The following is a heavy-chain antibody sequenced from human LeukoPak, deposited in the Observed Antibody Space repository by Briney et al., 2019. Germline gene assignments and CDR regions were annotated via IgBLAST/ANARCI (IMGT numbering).Heavy chain of an antibody. CDR2: INHSGST. CDR1: GFTFSSYA. Sequence: PGGSLRLSCAASGFTFSSYAMHWVRQAPGKGLEWIGEINHSGSTNYNPSLKSRVTISVDTSKNQFSLKLSSVTAADTAVYYCATDSGYDFATFDYWGQGTLVTVSS. J-gene: IGHJ4*02. D-gene: IGHD5-12*01. CDR3: ATDSGYDFATFDY. V-gene: IGHV4-34*08.